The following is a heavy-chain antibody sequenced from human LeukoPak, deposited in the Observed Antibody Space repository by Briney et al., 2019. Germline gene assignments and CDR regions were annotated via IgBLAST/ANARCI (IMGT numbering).Heavy chain of an antibody. V-gene: IGHV3-53*01. CDR1: GFTVSSNY. CDR2: LYNGGNT. J-gene: IGHJ6*03. CDR3: AKNGAHYYYYMDV. Sequence: GGSLRLSSAVSGFTVSSNYMSWVRQAPGKGLEWVSVLYNGGNTYYADSVKGRFTVSRDNSKNTLYLQMNSLRAEDTAVYYCAKNGAHYYYYMDVWGKGTTVTVSS. D-gene: IGHD2-8*01.